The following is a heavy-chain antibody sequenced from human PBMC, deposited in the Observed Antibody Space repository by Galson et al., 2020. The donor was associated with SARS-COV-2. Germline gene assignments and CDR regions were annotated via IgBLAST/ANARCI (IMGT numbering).Heavy chain of an antibody. V-gene: IGHV4-59*08. Sequence: ASETLSLTCTVSGGSISSYYWSWIRQPPGKGLEWIGYIYYSGSTNYNPSLKSRVTISVDTSKNQFSLKLSSVTAADTAVYYCERLDYGDYWGWFDPWGQGTLVTVSS. CDR2: IYYSGST. CDR1: GGSISSYY. D-gene: IGHD4-17*01. J-gene: IGHJ5*02. CDR3: ERLDYGDYWGWFDP.